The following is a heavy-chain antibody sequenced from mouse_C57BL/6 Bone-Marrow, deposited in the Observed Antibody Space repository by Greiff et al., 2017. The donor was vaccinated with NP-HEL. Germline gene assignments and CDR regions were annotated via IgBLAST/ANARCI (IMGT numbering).Heavy chain of an antibody. CDR2: IWSGGST. Sequence: QVQLKESGPGLVQPSQSLSITCTVSGFSLTSYGVHWVRQSPGKGLKWLGVIWSGGSTDYNAAFISRLSISKDNSKSQVFFKMNSLQADDTAIYYCARNSPSYYGSSYGFAYWGQGTLVTVSA. D-gene: IGHD1-1*01. CDR1: GFSLTSYG. V-gene: IGHV2-2*01. CDR3: ARNSPSYYGSSYGFAY. J-gene: IGHJ3*01.